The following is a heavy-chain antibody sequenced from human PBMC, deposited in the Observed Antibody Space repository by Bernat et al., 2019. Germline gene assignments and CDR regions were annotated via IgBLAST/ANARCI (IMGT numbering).Heavy chain of an antibody. CDR2: INPSGGST. CDR3: AREWNDSSGYYYPEDHFDY. CDR1: GYTFTSYY. Sequence: QVQLVQSGAEVKKPGASVKVSCKASGYTFTSYYMHWVRQAPGQGLEWMGIINPSGGSTSYAQKFQGRVTMTRDTSTSTVYMELSRLRSEDTAVYYCAREWNDSSGYYYPEDHFDYWGQGTLVTVSS. D-gene: IGHD3-22*01. J-gene: IGHJ4*02. V-gene: IGHV1-46*03.